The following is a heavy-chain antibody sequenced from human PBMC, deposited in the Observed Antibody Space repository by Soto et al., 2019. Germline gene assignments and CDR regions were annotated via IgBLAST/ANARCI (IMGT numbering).Heavy chain of an antibody. Sequence: SVKVSCKASGFTFTSSAVQWVRQARGQPLEWIGWIVLGNGNTNYAQKFQGRVTITRDKSTSTAYMDLSRLRSDDTAMYYCAARIGNIGWYWLDAWGQGAQVTVSS. D-gene: IGHD6-19*01. CDR3: AARIGNIGWYWLDA. CDR1: GFTFTSSA. J-gene: IGHJ5*02. V-gene: IGHV1-58*01. CDR2: IVLGNGNT.